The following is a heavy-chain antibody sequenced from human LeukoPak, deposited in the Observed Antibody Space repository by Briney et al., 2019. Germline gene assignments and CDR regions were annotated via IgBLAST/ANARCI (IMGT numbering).Heavy chain of an antibody. CDR3: AREGGAEDFDY. J-gene: IGHJ4*02. Sequence: GGSLRLSCAASGFTFNNYSMNWVRQAPGKGLEWVSSISDNSRDMYYAYSVTGRSTISRDNAKHSLYLQMNSLRAEDTAVYYCAREGGAEDFDYWGQGTLVTVSS. CDR2: ISDNSRDM. D-gene: IGHD2-15*01. CDR1: GFTFNNYS. V-gene: IGHV3-21*01.